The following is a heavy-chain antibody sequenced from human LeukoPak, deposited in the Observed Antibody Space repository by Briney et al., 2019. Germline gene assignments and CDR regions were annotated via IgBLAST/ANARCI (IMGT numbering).Heavy chain of an antibody. CDR3: ARDSQPAAFDI. V-gene: IGHV1-2*02. CDR2: INPNSGGT. CDR1: GYTFTDYY. J-gene: IGHJ3*02. Sequence: GAAVKVSCKASGYTFTDYYIHWVRQAPGQGLEWMGWINPNSGGTNYAQKFQGRVTMARDTSISTAYMELSRLRSDDTAVYYCARDSQPAAFDIWGQGTMVTVSS.